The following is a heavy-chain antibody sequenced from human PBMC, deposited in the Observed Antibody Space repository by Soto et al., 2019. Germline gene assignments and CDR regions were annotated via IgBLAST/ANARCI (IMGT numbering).Heavy chain of an antibody. J-gene: IGHJ4*02. CDR3: ARDLDAYYDSSGFLDY. Sequence: GGSLRLSCAASGFTFSSYSMNWVRQAPGKGLEWVSSISSSSSYIYYVDSVKGRFTISRDNAKNSLYLQMNSLRAEDTAVYYCARDLDAYYDSSGFLDYWGQGTLVTVSS. CDR2: ISSSSSYI. D-gene: IGHD3-22*01. CDR1: GFTFSSYS. V-gene: IGHV3-21*01.